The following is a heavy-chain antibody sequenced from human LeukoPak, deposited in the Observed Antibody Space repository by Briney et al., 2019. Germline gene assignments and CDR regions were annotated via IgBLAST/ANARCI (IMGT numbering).Heavy chain of an antibody. CDR2: INPNSGGT. Sequence: GASVKVSCKASGYTFTGYYMHWVRQAPGQGLEWMGRINPNSGGTNYAQKFQGRVTMTRDTSISTAYMELSRLRSDDTAVYHCAREWGNYDSSGYYSHLDYWGQGTLVTVS. CDR3: AREWGNYDSSGYYSHLDY. CDR1: GYTFTGYY. J-gene: IGHJ4*02. V-gene: IGHV1-2*06. D-gene: IGHD3-22*01.